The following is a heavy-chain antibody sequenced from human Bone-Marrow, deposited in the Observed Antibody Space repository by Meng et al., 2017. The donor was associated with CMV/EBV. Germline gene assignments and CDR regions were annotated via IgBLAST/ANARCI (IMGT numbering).Heavy chain of an antibody. CDR2: IIPIFGTA. D-gene: IGHD2-15*01. CDR1: SYA. V-gene: IGHV1-69*01. CDR3: ARDAAGRYCSGGSCYGHYFDY. Sequence: SYAISWVRQAPGQGLEWMGGIIPIFGTANYAQKFQSRVTITADESTSTAYMELSSLRSEDTAVYYCARDAAGRYCSGGSCYGHYFDYWGQGTLVTVSS. J-gene: IGHJ4*02.